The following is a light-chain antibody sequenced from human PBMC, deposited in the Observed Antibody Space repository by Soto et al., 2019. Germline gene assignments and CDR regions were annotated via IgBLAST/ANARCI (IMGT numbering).Light chain of an antibody. J-gene: IGKJ4*01. CDR3: MQGSYWPDA. CDR2: SVS. CDR1: QSLVYTDGHTY. Sequence: VMTQSPLSLAVTLGRPASISCTSSQSLVYTDGHTYLNWFHQRPGQSPRRLIYSVSIRASGVPDRFSGSGSGTNFTPRITRVEAEDVGFYYCMQGSYWPDAFGGGTKVEIK. V-gene: IGKV2-30*01.